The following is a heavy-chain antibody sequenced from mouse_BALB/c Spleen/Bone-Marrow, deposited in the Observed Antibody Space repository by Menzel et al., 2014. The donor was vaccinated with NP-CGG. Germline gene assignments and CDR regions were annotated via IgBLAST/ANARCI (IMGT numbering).Heavy chain of an antibody. V-gene: IGHV2-9*02. CDR3: AREGPTMIMTDFDY. Sequence: VQLVESGPGLVAPSQSLSITCTVSGFSLTSYGVHWVRQPPGKGLEWLGVIWAGGSTNYNSALMSRLSISRDNSKSQVFLKMNSLQTDDTAMYYCAREGPTMIMTDFDYWGQGTTLTVSS. J-gene: IGHJ2*01. D-gene: IGHD2-4*01. CDR1: GFSLTSYG. CDR2: IWAGGST.